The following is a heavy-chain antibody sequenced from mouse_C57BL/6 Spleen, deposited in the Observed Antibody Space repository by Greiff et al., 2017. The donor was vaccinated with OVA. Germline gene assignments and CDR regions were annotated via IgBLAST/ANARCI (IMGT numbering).Heavy chain of an antibody. D-gene: IGHD1-1*01. V-gene: IGHV1-55*01. J-gene: IGHJ4*01. CDR3: AREDYYGSSYDAMDY. Sequence: QVQLQQPGAELVKPGASVKMSCKASGYTFTSYWITWVKQRPGQGLEWIGDIYPGSGSTNYNEKFKSKATLTVDTSSSTAYMQRSSLTSEDSAVYYCAREDYYGSSYDAMDYWGQGTSVTVSS. CDR1: GYTFTSYW. CDR2: IYPGSGST.